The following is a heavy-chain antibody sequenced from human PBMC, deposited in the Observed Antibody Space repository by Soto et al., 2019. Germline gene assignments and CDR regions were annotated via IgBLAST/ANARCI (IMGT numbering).Heavy chain of an antibody. CDR3: ATLERIVGGTWDY. CDR2: IRNRANSHTT. Sequence: EVQLVESGGGLVQPGGSLRLSCAASGFTFSDHSMAWVRQSPGKGLEWVGRIRNRANSHTTVYAASVKGRFTISRDDSKNSVFLEMNSLKTEDTAVYYCATLERIVGGTWDYWGQGTLVTVSS. D-gene: IGHD1-26*01. J-gene: IGHJ4*02. CDR1: GFTFSDHS. V-gene: IGHV3-72*01.